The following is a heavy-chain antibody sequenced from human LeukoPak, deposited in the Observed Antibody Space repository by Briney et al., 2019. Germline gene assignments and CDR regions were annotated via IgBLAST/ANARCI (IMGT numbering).Heavy chain of an antibody. J-gene: IGHJ4*02. D-gene: IGHD3-22*01. V-gene: IGHV3-23*01. CDR2: ISSSGGVT. CDR3: AKDRPNYYEGKGHYYRRDGDC. CDR1: GFTFSTYA. Sequence: GGSLRLSCAASGFTFSTYAMSWVRQGPGKGLEWVSSISSSGGVTFYAGSVRGRFTISRDNSKNTLFLQMNSLRADDTAVYYCAKDRPNYYEGKGHYYRRDGDCWGQGTLVTVSS.